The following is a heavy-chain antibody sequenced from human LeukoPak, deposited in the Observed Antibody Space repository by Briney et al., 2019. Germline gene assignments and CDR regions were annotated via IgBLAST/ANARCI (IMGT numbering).Heavy chain of an antibody. D-gene: IGHD2-21*01. CDR3: ARVFIVGSRSVFDF. Sequence: GGSLRLSCAASGFTFSNYWMSWVRLAPGKGLEWVANIKQNGSEKYYVDSVEGRFTISRDNAKNLLSLQMNSLRAEDTAVYHCARVFIVGSRSVFDFWGQGTLVTVSS. CDR1: GFTFSNYW. J-gene: IGHJ4*02. V-gene: IGHV3-7*01. CDR2: IKQNGSEK.